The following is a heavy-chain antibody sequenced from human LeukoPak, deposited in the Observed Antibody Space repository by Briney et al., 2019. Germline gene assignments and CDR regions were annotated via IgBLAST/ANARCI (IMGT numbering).Heavy chain of an antibody. J-gene: IGHJ4*02. Sequence: SETLSLTCAVYGGSFSGYYGSWIRQPPGKGLEWIGEINHRGSTNYNPSLKSRVTISVDTSRNQFSLKLSSVTAADTAVYYCARGIGYGNYTNYFDYWGQGTLVTVSS. CDR1: GGSFSGYY. D-gene: IGHD5-12*01. CDR3: ARGIGYGNYTNYFDY. V-gene: IGHV4-34*01. CDR2: INHRGST.